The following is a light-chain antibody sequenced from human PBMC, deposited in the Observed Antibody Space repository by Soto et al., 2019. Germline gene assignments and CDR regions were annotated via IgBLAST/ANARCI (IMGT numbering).Light chain of an antibody. Sequence: QSALTQPASVSGSPGQSITISCTGTSSDIGTYNFVSWYQQHPGKAPKLMIYEVSNRPSGLSNRFSGSKSGNTASLTISGLQAEDEADYYCSSSTSISTLYVFGTGTKLTVL. CDR3: SSSTSISTLYV. CDR1: SSDIGTYNF. CDR2: EVS. V-gene: IGLV2-14*01. J-gene: IGLJ1*01.